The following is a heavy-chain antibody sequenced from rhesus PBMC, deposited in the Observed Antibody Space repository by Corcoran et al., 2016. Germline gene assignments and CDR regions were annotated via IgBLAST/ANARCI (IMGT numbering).Heavy chain of an antibody. Sequence: QVQLQESGPGLVKPSETLSLTCAVSGGSISGGDDGSWIRPPPGKGLEWIGDIYGSSGSTNYNPSLKNRVTISKDTSKNQFSLKLSSVTAADTAVYYCAIGVTIPLLWGQGVLVTVSS. CDR2: IYGSSGST. J-gene: IGHJ4*01. CDR1: GGSISGGDD. D-gene: IGHD3-34*01. CDR3: AIGVTIPLL. V-gene: IGHV4-76*01.